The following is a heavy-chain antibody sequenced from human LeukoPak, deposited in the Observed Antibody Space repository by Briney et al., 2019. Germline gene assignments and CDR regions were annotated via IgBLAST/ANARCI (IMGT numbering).Heavy chain of an antibody. D-gene: IGHD2-15*01. CDR1: GFTVSSNY. V-gene: IGHV3-23*01. CDR2: ISGSGANT. CDR3: AKVYCSGSSCYRTPDY. J-gene: IGHJ4*02. Sequence: GGSLRLSCAASGFTVSSNYMSWVRQAPGKGLEWVSAISGSGANTYYADSVGGRFIISRDNSKNTLDLQMNSLRVEDTATYYCAKVYCSGSSCYRTPDYWGQGTLVTVSS.